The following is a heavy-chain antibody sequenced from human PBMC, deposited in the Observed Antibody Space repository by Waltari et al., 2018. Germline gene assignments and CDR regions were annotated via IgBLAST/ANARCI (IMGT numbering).Heavy chain of an antibody. V-gene: IGHV3-21*01. CDR2: ISSSSSYI. CDR1: GFSFSSQR. J-gene: IGHJ4*02. CDR3: ARALGSGAYGDPELDY. D-gene: IGHD4-17*01. Sequence: EVQLVESGGGLVKPGGTLNVSWPASGFSFSSQRRNRCRPAPGKGLEWVSSISSSSSYIYYADSVKGRFTISRDNAKNSLYLQMNSLRAEDTAVYYCARALGSGAYGDPELDYWGQGTLVTVSS.